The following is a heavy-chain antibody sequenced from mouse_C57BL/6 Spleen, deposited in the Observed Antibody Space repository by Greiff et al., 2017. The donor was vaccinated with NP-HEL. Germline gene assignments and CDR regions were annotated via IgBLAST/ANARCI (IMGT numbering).Heavy chain of an antibody. CDR2: VWGGGST. Sequence: QVQLKQSGPGLVQPSQSPSITCTVPGFSLTSYGVHWGRQPPGKGLEWLGVVWGGGSTDYNAAFISRLSISKDNSKSQVFFKMNSLQADDTAIYYCAGLMITTTRYYAMDYWGQGTSVTVSS. D-gene: IGHD2-4*01. V-gene: IGHV2-4*01. J-gene: IGHJ4*01. CDR1: GFSLTSYG. CDR3: AGLMITTTRYYAMDY.